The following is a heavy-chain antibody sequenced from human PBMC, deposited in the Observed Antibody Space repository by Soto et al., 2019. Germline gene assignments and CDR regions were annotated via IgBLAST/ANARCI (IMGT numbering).Heavy chain of an antibody. CDR2: ISVSGGST. D-gene: IGHD6-6*01. CDR3: AKDKGSSSLDY. V-gene: IGHV3-23*01. J-gene: IGHJ4*02. Sequence: GGSRRRSWAASGFTFSGYGMSWVRQAPGKGLEWVSAISVSGGSTYYADSVKGRFTISRDNSKNTLYLQMNSLRAEDTAVYYCAKDKGSSSLDYWGQGTLVTVSS. CDR1: GFTFSGYG.